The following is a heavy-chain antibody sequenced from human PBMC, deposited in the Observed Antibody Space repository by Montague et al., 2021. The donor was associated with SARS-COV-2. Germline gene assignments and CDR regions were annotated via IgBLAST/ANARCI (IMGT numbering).Heavy chain of an antibody. J-gene: IGHJ3*02. Sequence: SETLSLTCTVSGYSISTGYYWGWIRQPPGKGLEWIGTIYHSGSTYFNPSLKSRVTISVDTSKNQFSLNLSSVTAADTAVYYCASPTYYYDSSGSDAFDIWGQGTMVTVSS. D-gene: IGHD3-22*01. V-gene: IGHV4-38-2*02. CDR1: GYSISTGYY. CDR2: IYHSGST. CDR3: ASPTYYYDSSGSDAFDI.